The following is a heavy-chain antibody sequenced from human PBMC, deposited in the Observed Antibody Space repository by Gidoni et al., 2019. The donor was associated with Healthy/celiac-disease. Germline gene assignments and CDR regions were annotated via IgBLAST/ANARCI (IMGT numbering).Heavy chain of an antibody. CDR1: GFTFSSYG. CDR2: ISYDGSNK. Sequence: QVQLVESGGGVVQPGRSLRLSCAASGFTFSSYGMHWVRQAPGKGLEWVAVISYDGSNKYYADSVKGRFTISRDNSKNTLYLQMNSLRAEDTAVYYCAKDRGSGYYYDAFDIWGQGTMVTVSS. J-gene: IGHJ3*02. CDR3: AKDRGSGYYYDAFDI. D-gene: IGHD3-22*01. V-gene: IGHV3-30*18.